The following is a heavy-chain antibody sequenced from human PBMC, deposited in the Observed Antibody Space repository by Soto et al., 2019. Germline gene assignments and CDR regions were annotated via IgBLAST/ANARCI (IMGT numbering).Heavy chain of an antibody. J-gene: IGHJ4*02. V-gene: IGHV5-51*01. Sequence: PRESLRISCTGSGDSFTRYWIGWVRQMPGKGLEWMGIIYPGDSDTRYSPSFQGQVTISADKSISTAYLQWSSLKASDTAMYYCARQYCSSTSCPFDHWGQGTLVTVSS. D-gene: IGHD2-2*01. CDR3: ARQYCSSTSCPFDH. CDR2: IYPGDSDT. CDR1: GDSFTRYW.